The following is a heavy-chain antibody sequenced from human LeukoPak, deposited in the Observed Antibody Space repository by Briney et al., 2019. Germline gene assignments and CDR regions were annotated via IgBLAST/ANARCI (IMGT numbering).Heavy chain of an antibody. CDR2: IKQDGSER. D-gene: IGHD2-2*01. J-gene: IGHJ4*02. V-gene: IGHV3-7*01. CDR3: ARTSGTKLLRY. CDR1: GFIFSNYW. Sequence: GESLRLSCAGSGFIFSNYWVTWIRQAPGKGLEWVGNIKQDGSERYYVDSVKGRFTISRDNARDSAYLQMDNLRAEDTAVYYCARTSGTKLLRYWGQGTLVTVSS.